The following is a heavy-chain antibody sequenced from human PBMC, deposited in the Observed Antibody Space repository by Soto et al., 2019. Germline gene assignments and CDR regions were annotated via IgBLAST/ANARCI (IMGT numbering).Heavy chain of an antibody. D-gene: IGHD2-15*01. Sequence: QLQLQESGPGLVKPSETLSLTCTVSGGSISSSSYYWGWIRQPPGKGLEWIGSIYYSGSTYYNPSLKSRVTISVDTSKNQFSLKLSSVTAADTAVYYCARHVAATLDFDYWGQGTLVTVSS. J-gene: IGHJ4*02. CDR1: GGSISSSSYY. CDR3: ARHVAATLDFDY. CDR2: IYYSGST. V-gene: IGHV4-39*01.